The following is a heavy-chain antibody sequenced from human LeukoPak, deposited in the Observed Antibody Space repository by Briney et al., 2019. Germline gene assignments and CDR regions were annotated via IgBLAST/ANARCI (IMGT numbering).Heavy chain of an antibody. J-gene: IGHJ3*02. V-gene: IGHV3-30*18. CDR2: ISYDGSNK. D-gene: IGHD6-19*01. Sequence: GGSLRLSCAASGFTFSSYGVHWVRQAPGKGLEWVAVISYDGSNKYYADSVKGRFTISRDNSKNTLYLQMNSLRAEDTAVYYCAKAVYSSGWYRGAFDIWGQGTMVTVSS. CDR3: AKAVYSSGWYRGAFDI. CDR1: GFTFSSYG.